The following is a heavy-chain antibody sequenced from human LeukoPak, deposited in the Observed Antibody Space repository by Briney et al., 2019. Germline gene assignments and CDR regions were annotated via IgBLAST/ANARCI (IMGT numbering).Heavy chain of an antibody. Sequence: SETLSLTCTVSGGSISGSYWSWIRQPPGKGLEWIGYIYYSGSTNYNPSLKSRVTISVDTSKNQFSMKLSSVTAADTAVYYCARWEQWLVKAGWFDPWGQGTLVTVSS. V-gene: IGHV4-59*01. CDR1: GGSISGSY. J-gene: IGHJ5*02. CDR3: ARWEQWLVKAGWFDP. D-gene: IGHD6-19*01. CDR2: IYYSGST.